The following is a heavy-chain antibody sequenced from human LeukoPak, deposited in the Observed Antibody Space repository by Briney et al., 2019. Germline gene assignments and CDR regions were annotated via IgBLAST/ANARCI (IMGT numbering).Heavy chain of an antibody. V-gene: IGHV3-48*01. J-gene: IGHJ6*03. Sequence: GGSLRLSCAASGFTFSSYSMNWVRQAPGKGLEWVSYISSSSSTIYYADSVKGRFTISRDNAKNSLYLQMNSLRAEDTAVYYCARAASDFWSGYYTEAYYYYYMDVWGKGTTVTVSS. CDR1: GFTFSSYS. CDR3: ARAASDFWSGYYTEAYYYYYMDV. CDR2: ISSSSSTI. D-gene: IGHD3-3*01.